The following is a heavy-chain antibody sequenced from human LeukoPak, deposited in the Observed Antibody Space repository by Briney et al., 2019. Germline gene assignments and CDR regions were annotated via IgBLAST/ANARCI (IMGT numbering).Heavy chain of an antibody. D-gene: IGHD3-22*01. V-gene: IGHV1-46*01. CDR3: ARDLAPSYYYDSSGYPKYYYYGMDV. J-gene: IGHJ6*02. CDR2: IYPRDGST. Sequence: ASVKVSCKASGYSFTSNYIHWVRQAPGQGLEWMGMIYPRDGSTSYAQKFQGRVTVTRDTSTSTVHMELSGLRSEDTAVYYCARDLAPSYYYDSSGYPKYYYYGMDVWGQGTTVTVSS. CDR1: GYSFTSNY.